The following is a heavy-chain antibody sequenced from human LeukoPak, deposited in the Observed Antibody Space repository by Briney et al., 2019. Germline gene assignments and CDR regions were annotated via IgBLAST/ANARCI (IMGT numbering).Heavy chain of an antibody. D-gene: IGHD1-26*01. CDR3: ASSGSYRFDY. V-gene: IGHV3-48*02. CDR2: ITASGTAM. J-gene: IGHJ4*02. Sequence: GGSLRLSCAASGFTFSSYAMNWVRQAPGKGLEWVSHITASGTAMFYADSVKGRFTISRDNAKNSLYLQMNSLRDEDTAVYYCASSGSYRFDYWGQGTLVTVSS. CDR1: GFTFSSYA.